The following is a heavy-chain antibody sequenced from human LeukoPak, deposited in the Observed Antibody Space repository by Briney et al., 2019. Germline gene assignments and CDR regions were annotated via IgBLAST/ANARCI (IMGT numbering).Heavy chain of an antibody. V-gene: IGHV4-59*08. CDR2: IYYTGST. J-gene: IGHJ4*02. CDR3: ARLMVYPYSFDY. CDR1: GGSISSHY. Sequence: SETLSLTCTVSGGSISSHYWSWIRQPPGKGLEWIGYIYYTGSTNYNPSLKSRVTISVDTSKNQFSLKLSSVTAADTAVYYCARLMVYPYSFDYWGQGTLVTVSS. D-gene: IGHD2-8*01.